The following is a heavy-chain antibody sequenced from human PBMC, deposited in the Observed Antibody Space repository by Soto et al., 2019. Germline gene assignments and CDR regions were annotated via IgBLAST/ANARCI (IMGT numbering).Heavy chain of an antibody. D-gene: IGHD3-10*01. CDR3: ARGGGGSFDN. CDR2: TRNKGNGYTT. CDR1: GLTLSDHY. J-gene: IGHJ4*02. Sequence: EVQLVESGVGLVQPGGSLRLSCAASGLTLSDHYMDWVRQAPGKGLEWVGRTRNKGNGYTTEYAASVKGRCTISRDESENSVYLQINSLKTEDTAMYYCARGGGGSFDNWGPGTLVTVSS. V-gene: IGHV3-72*01.